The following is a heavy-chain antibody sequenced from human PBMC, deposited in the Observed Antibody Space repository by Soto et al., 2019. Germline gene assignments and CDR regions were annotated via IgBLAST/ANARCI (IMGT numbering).Heavy chain of an antibody. V-gene: IGHV4-39*01. CDR3: AGHGRYCNSGSGWFDP. Sequence: QLQLQESGPGLVKPSETLSLTCSVTGGSISSSNFYWGWIRQPPGKGLEWIGSIYYSGSTYYNPSLKTRVTICVDTSKNQFSLKLSSVTAADTAVFYCAGHGRYCNSGSGWFDPWGQGALVTVSS. J-gene: IGHJ5*02. CDR2: IYYSGST. CDR1: GGSISSSNFY. D-gene: IGHD3-10*01.